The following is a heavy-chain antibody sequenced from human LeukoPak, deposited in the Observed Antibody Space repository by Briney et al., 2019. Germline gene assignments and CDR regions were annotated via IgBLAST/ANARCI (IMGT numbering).Heavy chain of an antibody. D-gene: IGHD3-22*01. CDR1: GFTFSSYA. Sequence: PGGSLRLSCAASGFTFSSYAMTWVRQASGKGLEWVSAISGSGGRTYYADSVKGRFTISRDNSKNTLYLQMNSLRAEDTAVYYCARDYYDSSGQLHAGAHAFDIWGQGTMVTVSS. J-gene: IGHJ3*02. CDR3: ARDYYDSSGQLHAGAHAFDI. CDR2: ISGSGGRT. V-gene: IGHV3-23*01.